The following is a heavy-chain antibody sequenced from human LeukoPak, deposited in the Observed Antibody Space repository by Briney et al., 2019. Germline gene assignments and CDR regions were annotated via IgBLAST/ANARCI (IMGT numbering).Heavy chain of an antibody. CDR3: ARALGRLSGSDY. Sequence: APVKVSCKASGYTFTGYYMHWVRQAPGQGLEWMGWINPNSGGTNYAQKFQGRVTMTRDTSISTAYMELSRLRSDDTAVYYCARALGRLSGSDYWGQGTLVTVSS. D-gene: IGHD3-10*01. J-gene: IGHJ4*02. CDR2: INPNSGGT. V-gene: IGHV1-2*02. CDR1: GYTFTGYY.